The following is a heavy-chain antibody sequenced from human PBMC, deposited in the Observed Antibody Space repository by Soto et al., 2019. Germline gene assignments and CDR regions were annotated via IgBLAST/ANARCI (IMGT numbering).Heavy chain of an antibody. CDR2: IYSSGTT. D-gene: IGHD2-8*01. CDR3: ARECYTCGYAFDI. V-gene: IGHV4-59*01. Sequence: QVQLQESGPRLVKPSETLSLTCTVSGGSISSYYWSWIRQPPGKGLEWIGYIYSSGTTDYNASLRSRVIMSTDTSKSQFSVNLYSLTIADSAVYYCARECYTCGYAFDIWGQGTLVTVS. CDR1: GGSISSYY. J-gene: IGHJ3*02.